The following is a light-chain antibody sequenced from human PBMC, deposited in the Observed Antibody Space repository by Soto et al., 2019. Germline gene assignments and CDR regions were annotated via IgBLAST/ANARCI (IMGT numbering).Light chain of an antibody. CDR1: SSDVGGYSY. V-gene: IGLV2-14*01. Sequence: QSALTQPASVSGSPGQSITISCTGSSSDVGGYSYVSWYQQHPGKAPKLMIYDVSNRPSGVSDRFSGSKSGNTASLTISGLQAEDEADYYCSSYTSSSTQVFGGGTKVTVL. CDR2: DVS. CDR3: SSYTSSSTQV. J-gene: IGLJ2*01.